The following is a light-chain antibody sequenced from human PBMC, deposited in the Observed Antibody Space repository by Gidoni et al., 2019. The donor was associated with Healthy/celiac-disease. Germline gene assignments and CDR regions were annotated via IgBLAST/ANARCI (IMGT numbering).Light chain of an antibody. Sequence: DIQMTPSPSSLSASVGDRVTITCRASQSISTYLNWYQQKPGKAPNLLIYSASSLQSGVPSRFSGSGSGTDFTLSISSLQPEDFATYYCQQSHTTPWTFGQGTKVEIK. J-gene: IGKJ1*01. CDR3: QQSHTTPWT. CDR1: QSISTY. V-gene: IGKV1-39*01. CDR2: SAS.